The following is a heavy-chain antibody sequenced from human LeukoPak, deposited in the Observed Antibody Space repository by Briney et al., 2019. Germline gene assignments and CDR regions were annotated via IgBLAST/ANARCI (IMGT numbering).Heavy chain of an antibody. CDR2: ISSSGSTI. J-gene: IGHJ3*02. CDR3: ARATHPGCSGGTCYSTGFDI. Sequence: PGGSLRLSCAASGFTFSDYYMSWIRQAPGKGLEWVSYISSSGSTIYYADSVKGRFTISRDNAKNSLYLQLNRPRAEDLTVYYCARATHPGCSGGTCYSTGFDIWGQGTMVTVSS. D-gene: IGHD2-15*01. V-gene: IGHV3-11*04. CDR1: GFTFSDYY.